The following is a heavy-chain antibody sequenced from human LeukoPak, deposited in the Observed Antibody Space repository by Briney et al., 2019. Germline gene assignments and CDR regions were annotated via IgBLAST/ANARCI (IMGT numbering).Heavy chain of an antibody. CDR2: ISAYNGNT. Sequence: GASVKVSCKASGYTFTSYGISWVRQAPGQGLEWMGWISAYNGNTNYAQKLQGRVTMTTDTSTSTAYMELRSLRSDDTAVYYCAREVYGDPTTNWFDPWGQGTLVTVSS. CDR1: GYTFTSYG. D-gene: IGHD4-17*01. J-gene: IGHJ5*02. CDR3: AREVYGDPTTNWFDP. V-gene: IGHV1-18*01.